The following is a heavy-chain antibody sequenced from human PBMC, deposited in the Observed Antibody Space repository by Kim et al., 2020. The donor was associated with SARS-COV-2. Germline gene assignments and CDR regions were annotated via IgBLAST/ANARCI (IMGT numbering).Heavy chain of an antibody. CDR3: ASGLGYCSGGSCNSENYYYYGMDV. J-gene: IGHJ6*04. V-gene: IGHV4-59*01. D-gene: IGHD2-15*01. Sequence: SETLSLTCTVSGGSISSYYWSWIRQPPGMGLEWIGYIYYSGSTNYNPSLKSRVTISVDTSKNQFSLKLSPATAADTPVYYWASGLGYCSGGSCNSENYYYYGMDVWGEGTTVTVSS. CDR1: GGSISSYY. CDR2: IYYSGST.